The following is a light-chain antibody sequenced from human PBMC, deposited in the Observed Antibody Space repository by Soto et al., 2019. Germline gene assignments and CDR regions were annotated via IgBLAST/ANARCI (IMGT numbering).Light chain of an antibody. Sequence: EIWLTQSPGTLSLSPGERATLSCRASQSVSSSYLAWYQQKPGQAPRLVIYGASSRATGIPDRFSGSGSGTDFTLTISRMEPDDFAVYYCQQYGSPPLPSAQRTPREI. CDR2: GAS. J-gene: IGKJ5*01. V-gene: IGKV3-20*01. CDR3: QQYGSPPLP. CDR1: QSVSSSY.